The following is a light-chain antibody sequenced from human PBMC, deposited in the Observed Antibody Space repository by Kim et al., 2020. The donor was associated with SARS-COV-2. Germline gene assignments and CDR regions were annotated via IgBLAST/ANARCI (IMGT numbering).Light chain of an antibody. CDR3: QQYDHSPFA. Sequence: LSVGERVALACSASQSVRNNHVAWYQHKPGQPPRLLIYAASSRATGIPDRFSGGGSGTDFTLTISRLEPEDFAVYYCQQYDHSPFAFGQGTKQEI. CDR2: AAS. V-gene: IGKV3-20*01. J-gene: IGKJ2*01. CDR1: QSVRNNH.